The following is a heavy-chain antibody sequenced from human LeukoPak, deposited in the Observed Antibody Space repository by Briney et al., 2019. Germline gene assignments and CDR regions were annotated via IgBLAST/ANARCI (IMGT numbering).Heavy chain of an antibody. CDR3: ARGLVDGSGSYWGLYYCYYMDV. J-gene: IGHJ6*03. CDR1: GGTFSSYA. D-gene: IGHD3-10*01. V-gene: IGHV1-18*01. CDR2: ISAYNGNT. Sequence: ASVKVSCKASGGTFSSYAISWVRQAPGQGLEWMGWISAYNGNTNYAQKFQGRVAMTTDTPTSTAYMELRSLRSDDTAVYYCARGLVDGSGSYWGLYYCYYMDVWGKGTTVTISS.